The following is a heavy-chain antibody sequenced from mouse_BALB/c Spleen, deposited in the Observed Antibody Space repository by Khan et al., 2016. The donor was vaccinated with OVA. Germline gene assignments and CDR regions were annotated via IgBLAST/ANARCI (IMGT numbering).Heavy chain of an antibody. CDR1: GYSITSDYA. Sequence: VQLQQSGPGLVKPSQSLSLTCTVTGYSITSDYAWNWIRQFPGNKLEWMGYINYSGTTSYNPSLKSRISITRDTSKNQFFLQLNSVTTEDTATYYCAKRYAMDYWGQGTSVTVSS. CDR3: AKRYAMDY. V-gene: IGHV3-2*02. CDR2: INYSGTT. J-gene: IGHJ4*01.